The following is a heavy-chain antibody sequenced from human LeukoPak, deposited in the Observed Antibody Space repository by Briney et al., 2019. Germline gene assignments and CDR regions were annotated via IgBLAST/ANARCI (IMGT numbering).Heavy chain of an antibody. CDR1: GGTFSSYA. D-gene: IGHD5-12*01. CDR3: ATVPMATIKNYYYGMDV. J-gene: IGHJ6*02. CDR2: IIPILGIA. V-gene: IGHV1-69*04. Sequence: SVKVSCKASGGTFSSYAISWVRQAPGQGLEWMGRIIPILGIANYAQKFQGRVTITADKSTSTAYMELSSLRSEDTAVYYCATVPMATIKNYYYGMDVWGQGTTVTVSS.